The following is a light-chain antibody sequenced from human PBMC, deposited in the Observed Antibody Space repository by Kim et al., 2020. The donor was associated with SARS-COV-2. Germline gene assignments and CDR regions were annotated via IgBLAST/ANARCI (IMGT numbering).Light chain of an antibody. CDR2: DVS. CDR1: SSDRGCYNY. J-gene: IGLJ3*02. CDR3: SSYAGSITWV. Sequence: GHWLTITSPGTSSDRGCYNYVAWYQQHPGKAPKLIIYDVSKRPSGVSNRFSGSKSGNTASLTISGLQAEDEADYYCSSYAGSITWVFGGGTQLTVL. V-gene: IGLV2-14*03.